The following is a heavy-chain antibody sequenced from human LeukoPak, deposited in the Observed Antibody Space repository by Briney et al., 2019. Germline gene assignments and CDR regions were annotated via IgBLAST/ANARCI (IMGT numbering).Heavy chain of an antibody. CDR1: GFTFDDYG. CDR3: AELGITMIGGV. V-gene: IGHV3-20*04. Sequence: GGSLRLSCAASGFTFDDYGMSWVRHAPGKGLEWVSGINWNGGSTGYADSVKGRFTISRDNAKNSLYLQMNSLRAEDTAVYYCAELGITMIGGVWGKGTTVTISP. CDR2: INWNGGST. J-gene: IGHJ6*04. D-gene: IGHD3-10*02.